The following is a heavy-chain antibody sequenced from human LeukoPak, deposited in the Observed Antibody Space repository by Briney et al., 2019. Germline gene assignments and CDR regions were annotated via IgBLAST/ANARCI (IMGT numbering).Heavy chain of an antibody. J-gene: IGHJ4*02. D-gene: IGHD6-13*01. V-gene: IGHV4-39*01. CDR2: ICYSGST. Sequence: SETLSLTCTVSGGSISSSSYYWGWIRQPPGKGLEWIGSICYSGSTYYNPSLKSRVTISVDTSKNQFSLKLSSVTAADTAVYYCARRGIAAAGIWFFDYWAREPWSPSPQ. CDR1: GGSISSSSYY. CDR3: ARRGIAAAGIWFFDY.